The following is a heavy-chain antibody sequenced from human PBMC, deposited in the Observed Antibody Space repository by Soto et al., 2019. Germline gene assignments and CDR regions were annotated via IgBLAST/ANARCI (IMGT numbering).Heavy chain of an antibody. CDR2: ISGSGGST. Sequence: HPGGSLRLSCAASGFTFSSYAMSWVRLAPGKGLEWVSAISGSGGSTYYADSVKGRFTISRDNSKNTLYLQMNSLRAEDTAVYYCAKDLIEGVVVAATTWYFDYWGQGTQVTVSS. J-gene: IGHJ4*02. V-gene: IGHV3-23*01. CDR3: AKDLIEGVVVAATTWYFDY. CDR1: GFTFSSYA. D-gene: IGHD2-15*01.